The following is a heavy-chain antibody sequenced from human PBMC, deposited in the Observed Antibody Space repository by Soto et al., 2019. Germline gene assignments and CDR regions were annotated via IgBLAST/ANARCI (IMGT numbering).Heavy chain of an antibody. CDR2: INSGGNIT. CDR1: GFALSRYW. V-gene: IGHV3-74*01. J-gene: IGHJ3*02. Sequence: GGSLGLSCTASGFALSRYWMYWVRQAPGKGLVWVSHINSGGNITPYAESVRGRFTISRDNSKNTLYLDMHSLTTDDTAVYYCTTERRRYNWNFGAFDIRGQGTMGT. CDR3: TTERRRYNWNFGAFDI. D-gene: IGHD1-7*01.